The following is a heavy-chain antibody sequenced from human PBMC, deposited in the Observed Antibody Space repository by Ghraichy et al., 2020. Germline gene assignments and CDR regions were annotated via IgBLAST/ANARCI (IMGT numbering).Heavy chain of an antibody. CDR1: GFTFSSYS. CDR2: ISSSSYI. CDR3: ARDRHLFGSLLFDP. D-gene: IGHD1-26*01. J-gene: IGHJ5*02. V-gene: IGHV3-21*01. Sequence: LSLTCAASGFTFSSYSMNWVRQAPGKGLEWVSSISSSSYIYYADSVKGRFTISRDNAKNSLYLQMNSLRAEDTAVYYCARDRHLFGSLLFDPWGQGTLVTVSS.